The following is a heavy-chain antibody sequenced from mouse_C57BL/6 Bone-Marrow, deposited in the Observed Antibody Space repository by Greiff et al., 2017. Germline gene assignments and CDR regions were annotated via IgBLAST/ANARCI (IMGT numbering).Heavy chain of an antibody. V-gene: IGHV1-80*01. D-gene: IGHD4-1*01. CDR3: ARDWDYFDY. CDR2: IYPGDGDT. Sequence: QVQLQQSGAELVKPGASVKISCKVSGYAFSTYGMNWVKQRPGTGLEWIGQIYPGDGDTNYNGKFKGKATLTADKSSSTPYMQLSSLTSEDSAVYFCARDWDYFDYWGQGTTLTVSS. J-gene: IGHJ2*01. CDR1: GYAFSTYG.